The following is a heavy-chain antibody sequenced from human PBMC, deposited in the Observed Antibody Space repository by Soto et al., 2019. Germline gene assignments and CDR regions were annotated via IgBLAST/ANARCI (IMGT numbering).Heavy chain of an antibody. Sequence: EVQLLESGGGLVQPGGSLRLSCVGSGFFFSSYTMTWVRQAPGKGLEWVSSFSATSENTYYADYVRGRFTISRDNSKNTLFLQMNILTAEDTAMYYCAKARDQQWVRLPFDYWGQGILVIVSS. J-gene: IGHJ4*02. D-gene: IGHD6-19*01. V-gene: IGHV3-23*01. CDR1: GFFFSSYT. CDR3: AKARDQQWVRLPFDY. CDR2: FSATSENT.